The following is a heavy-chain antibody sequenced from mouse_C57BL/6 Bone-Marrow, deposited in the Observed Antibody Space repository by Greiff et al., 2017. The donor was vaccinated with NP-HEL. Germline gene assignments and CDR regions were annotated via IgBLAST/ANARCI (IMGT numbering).Heavy chain of an antibody. Sequence: QVQLQQPGAELVMPGASVKLSCKASGYTFTSYWMHWVKQRPGQGLEWIGEIDPSDSYTNYNQKFKGKSTLTVDKSSSTAYMQLSSLTSEDSAVYYCAVGGNYGFDYWGQGTTLTVSS. V-gene: IGHV1-69*01. J-gene: IGHJ2*01. CDR2: IDPSDSYT. CDR1: GYTFTSYW. CDR3: AVGGNYGFDY. D-gene: IGHD2-1*01.